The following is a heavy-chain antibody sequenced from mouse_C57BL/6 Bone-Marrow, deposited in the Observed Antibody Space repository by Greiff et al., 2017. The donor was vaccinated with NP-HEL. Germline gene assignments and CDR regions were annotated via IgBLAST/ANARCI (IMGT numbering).Heavy chain of an antibody. CDR3: AITTVVPDFDY. CDR2: IYPRSGNT. J-gene: IGHJ2*01. CDR1: GYTFTSYG. V-gene: IGHV1-81*01. Sequence: VMLVESGAELARPGASVKLSCKASGYTFTSYGISWVKQRTGQGLEWIGEIYPRSGNTYYNEKFKGKATLTADKSSSTAYMELRSLTSEDSAVYFCAITTVVPDFDYWGQGTTLTVSS. D-gene: IGHD1-1*01.